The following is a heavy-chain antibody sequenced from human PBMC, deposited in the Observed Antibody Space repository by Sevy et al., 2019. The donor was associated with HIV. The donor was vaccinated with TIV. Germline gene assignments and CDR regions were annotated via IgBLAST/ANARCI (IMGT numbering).Heavy chain of an antibody. J-gene: IGHJ2*01. CDR3: ARESGSDWYFDL. Sequence: GGSLRLSCAASGFTFSTFGIHWVRQAPGKGLEWVATIFSDGTTKYYADSVKGRFAIPRDNSKSTVYLQLNRLRADDTALYSCARESGSDWYFDLWGRGTLVTVSS. CDR1: GFTFSTFG. D-gene: IGHD1-26*01. V-gene: IGHV3-33*01. CDR2: IFSDGTTK.